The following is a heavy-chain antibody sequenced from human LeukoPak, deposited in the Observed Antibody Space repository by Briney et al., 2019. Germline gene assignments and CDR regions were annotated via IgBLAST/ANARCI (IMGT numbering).Heavy chain of an antibody. D-gene: IGHD2-15*01. CDR1: GFTFSSFA. CDR3: ADEMKSGGWPIDY. CDR2: ISHGGDHI. J-gene: IGHJ4*02. V-gene: IGHV3-23*01. Sequence: GGSLRVSYAASGFTFSSFAMSWVRQAPGKGLEWVSGISHGGDHIYYADSVKGRFTISRDNSENTLYLQMNSLRPDNTAVYHCADEMKSGGWPIDYWGQGVLVTVSS.